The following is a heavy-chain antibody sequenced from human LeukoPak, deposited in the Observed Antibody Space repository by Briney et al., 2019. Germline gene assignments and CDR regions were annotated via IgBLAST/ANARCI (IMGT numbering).Heavy chain of an antibody. V-gene: IGHV4-4*07. Sequence: RTSETLSLTCTVSGGSISSYYWSWIRQPPGKGLEWIGRIYDGGSTNYNPSLKSRVTMSVDTSKNQISLKLKSVTAADTAVYYCARDSGTSGEVKFDPWGQGALATVSS. D-gene: IGHD3-10*01. J-gene: IGHJ5*02. CDR2: IYDGGST. CDR3: ARDSGTSGEVKFDP. CDR1: GGSISSYY.